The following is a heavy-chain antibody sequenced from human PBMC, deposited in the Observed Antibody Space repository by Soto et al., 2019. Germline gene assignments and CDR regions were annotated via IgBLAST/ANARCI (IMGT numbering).Heavy chain of an antibody. V-gene: IGHV4-34*01. J-gene: IGHJ5*02. CDR2: INHSGST. CDR1: GGCFSGYY. CDR3: ARARPLYYGSGSPAIDP. D-gene: IGHD3-10*01. Sequence: SETLSLTCAVYGGCFSGYYWSWIRQPPGKGLEWIGEINHSGSTNYNPSLKSRVTISVDTSKNQFSLKLSSVTAADTAVYSCARARPLYYGSGSPAIDPWGQGTLVTVSS.